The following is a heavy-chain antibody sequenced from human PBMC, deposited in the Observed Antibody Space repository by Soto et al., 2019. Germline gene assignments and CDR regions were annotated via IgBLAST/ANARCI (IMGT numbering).Heavy chain of an antibody. CDR2: IYYSGST. J-gene: IGHJ3*02. Sequence: QVQLQESGPGLVKPSQTLSLTCTVSGGSISSGAYYWSWIRQHPGKGLEWIGYIYYSGSTYYNPSLKSRVTISVDTSKNQFSLKLSSVTAADTAVYYRARDEPLRSGSGSYAFDIWGQGTLVTVSS. CDR3: ARDEPLRSGSGSYAFDI. D-gene: IGHD3-10*01. V-gene: IGHV4-31*03. CDR1: GGSISSGAYY.